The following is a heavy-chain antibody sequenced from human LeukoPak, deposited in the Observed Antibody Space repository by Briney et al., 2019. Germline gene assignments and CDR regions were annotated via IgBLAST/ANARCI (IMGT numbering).Heavy chain of an antibody. CDR1: GGSFSGYY. J-gene: IGHJ4*02. Sequence: PSETLSLTCAVYGGSFSGYYWSWIRQPPGKGLEWIGEINHSGSTNYNPSLKSRVTISVDTSKNQFSLKLSSVTAADTAVYYCARDKRGLGKIDYWGQGTLVTVSS. V-gene: IGHV4-34*01. CDR2: INHSGST. CDR3: ARDKRGLGKIDY.